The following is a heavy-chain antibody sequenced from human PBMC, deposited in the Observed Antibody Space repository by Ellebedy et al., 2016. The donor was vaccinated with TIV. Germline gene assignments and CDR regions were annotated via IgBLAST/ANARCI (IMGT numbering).Heavy chain of an antibody. V-gene: IGHV1-69*13. CDR2: IIPIFGTA. J-gene: IGHJ5*02. D-gene: IGHD3-10*01. CDR3: ARDHHVRFGELNWFDP. Sequence: SVKVSCXASGYTFTSYGISWVRQAPGQGLEWMGGIIPIFGTANYAQKFQGRVTITADESTSTAYMELSSLRSEDTAVYYCARDHHVRFGELNWFDPWGQGTLVTVSS. CDR1: GYTFTSYG.